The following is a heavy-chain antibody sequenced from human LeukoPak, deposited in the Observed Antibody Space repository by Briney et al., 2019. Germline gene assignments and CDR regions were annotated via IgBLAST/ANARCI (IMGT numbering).Heavy chain of an antibody. D-gene: IGHD3-22*01. CDR2: MNPNSGNT. V-gene: IGHV1-8*01. Sequence: GASVKLSCKASGYTFTSYDINWVRQATGQGLEWMGWMNPNSGNTGYAQKFQGRVTMTRNTSISTAYMELSSLRSEETAVYYCARSWGSDSSGYYFDFQHWGQGTLVTVSS. J-gene: IGHJ1*01. CDR3: ARSWGSDSSGYYFDFQH. CDR1: GYTFTSYD.